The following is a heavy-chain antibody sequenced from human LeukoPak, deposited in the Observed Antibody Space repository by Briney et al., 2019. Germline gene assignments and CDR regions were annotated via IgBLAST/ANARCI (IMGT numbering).Heavy chain of an antibody. V-gene: IGHV3-9*01. CDR1: XFTFDXXA. J-gene: IGHJ4*02. CDR2: ISWNSGSI. CDR3: AKDLSPSSGWGYYFDY. Sequence: RLXXAXXXFTFDXXAMXXVRXXXXXXXXXVSGISWNSGSIGYADSVKGRFTISRDNAKNSLYLQMNSLRAEDTALYYCAKDLSPSSGWGYYFDYWGQGTLVTVSS. D-gene: IGHD6-19*01.